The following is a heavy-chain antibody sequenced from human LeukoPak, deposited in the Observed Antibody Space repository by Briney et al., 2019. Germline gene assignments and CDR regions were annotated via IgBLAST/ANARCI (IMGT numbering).Heavy chain of an antibody. CDR3: ARGRGYSYGDYYYYYNMDV. J-gene: IGHJ6*03. CDR1: LGSLISYY. Sequence: PGTLSLTRTVSLGSLISYYWSWIGQPPAKGRDWIGYIYYSGSTYYNPSLKSRVTISVDTSKNQFSLKLSSVTAADTAVYYCARGRGYSYGDYYYYYNMDVWGKGTTVTVSS. CDR2: IYYSGST. D-gene: IGHD5-18*01. V-gene: IGHV4-59*08.